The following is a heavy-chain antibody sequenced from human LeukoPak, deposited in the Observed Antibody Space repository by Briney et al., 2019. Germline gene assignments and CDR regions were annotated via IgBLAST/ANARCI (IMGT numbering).Heavy chain of an antibody. CDR1: GYTFTSYG. CDR2: ISAYNGNT. D-gene: IGHD3-10*01. V-gene: IGHV1-18*01. CDR3: ARATRYYYGSGSYYSDAFDI. J-gene: IGHJ3*02. Sequence: ASVKVSCKASGYTFTSYGISWVRQAPGQGLEWMGWISAYNGNTNYAQKFQGRVTITADKSTSTAYMELSSLRSEDTAVYYCARATRYYYGSGSYYSDAFDIWGQGTMVTVSS.